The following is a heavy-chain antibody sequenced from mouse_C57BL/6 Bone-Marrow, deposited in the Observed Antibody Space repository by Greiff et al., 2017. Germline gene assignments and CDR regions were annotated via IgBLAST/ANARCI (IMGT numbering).Heavy chain of an antibody. CDR2: INPYNGGT. V-gene: IGHV1-19*01. CDR1: GYTFTDYY. CDR3: ARLITTVVADYYAMDY. J-gene: IGHJ4*01. Sequence: EVQLQQSGPVLVKPGASVKMSCKASGYTFTDYYMNWVKQSHGKSLEWIGVINPYNGGTSYNQKFKGKATLTVDKSSSTAYMELNSLTSEDSAVYYCARLITTVVADYYAMDYWGQGTSVTVSS. D-gene: IGHD1-1*01.